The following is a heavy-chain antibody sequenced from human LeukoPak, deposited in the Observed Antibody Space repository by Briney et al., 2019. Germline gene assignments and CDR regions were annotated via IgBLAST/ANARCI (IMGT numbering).Heavy chain of an antibody. CDR3: TTLGAFDY. Sequence: PGGSLRLSCAASGFTFSTYAMSWVRQAPGRGLEWVANIKQDGSEKNYVDSVKGRFTISRDNAKNSLYLQMNSLRAEDTAVYYCTTLGAFDYWGLGTLVTVSS. CDR1: GFTFSTYA. J-gene: IGHJ4*02. CDR2: IKQDGSEK. D-gene: IGHD4/OR15-4a*01. V-gene: IGHV3-7*05.